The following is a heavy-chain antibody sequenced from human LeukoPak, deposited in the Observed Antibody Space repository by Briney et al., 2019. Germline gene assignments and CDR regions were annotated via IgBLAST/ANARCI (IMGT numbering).Heavy chain of an antibody. CDR3: ARLGDYSNKD. J-gene: IGHJ4*02. CDR2: ISGSGGST. D-gene: IGHD4-11*01. CDR1: KFNFNSYG. V-gene: IGHV3-23*01. Sequence: GGSLRLSCTTSKFNFNSYGMTWVRQAPGKGLEWVSSISGSGGSTQYAASVQGRFTISRDNSKNTLYLQMNSLRAEDTAVYYCARLGDYSNKDWGQGTLVTVSS.